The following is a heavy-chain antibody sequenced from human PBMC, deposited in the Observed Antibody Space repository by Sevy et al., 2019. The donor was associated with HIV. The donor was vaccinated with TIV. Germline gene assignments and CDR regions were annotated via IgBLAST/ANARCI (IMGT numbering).Heavy chain of an antibody. CDR2: IYAGDST. CDR1: GITVSLNY. CDR3: AKTRGFSGLHAFDA. Sequence: GGSLRLSCETSGITVSLNYMSWVRQAPGKGLEWVSAIYAGDSTYYTDSVRCRFTISRDNSKNTLYLKMNSLRVEDTATYYCAKTRGFSGLHAFDAWGQGTLVTVSS. J-gene: IGHJ3*01. D-gene: IGHD5-18*01. V-gene: IGHV3-53*01.